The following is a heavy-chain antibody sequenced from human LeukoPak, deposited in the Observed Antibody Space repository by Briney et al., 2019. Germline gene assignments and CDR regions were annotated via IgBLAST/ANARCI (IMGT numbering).Heavy chain of an antibody. J-gene: IGHJ4*02. CDR3: ARDLGSSTVTTAFDY. V-gene: IGHV3-11*01. D-gene: IGHD4-17*01. Sequence: GGSLRLSCAASGFTFNDYYMRWIRQAPGRGLEWLSYISRTGNTIYYRDSVKGRFTISRDNANNLLHLQMGNLRAEDTAVYYCARDLGSSTVTTAFDYWGQGTLVTVSS. CDR2: ISRTGNTI. CDR1: GFTFNDYY.